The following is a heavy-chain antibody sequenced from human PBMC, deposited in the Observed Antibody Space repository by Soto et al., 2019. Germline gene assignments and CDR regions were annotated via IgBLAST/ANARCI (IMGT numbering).Heavy chain of an antibody. Sequence: GGSLRLSCAASGFTFSSYEMNWVRQAPGKGLEWVSYISSSGSTIYYADSVKGRFTISRDNAKNSLYLQMNSLRAEDTAVYYCAGVPAAIRTLGLFDYWGQGTLVTVSS. V-gene: IGHV3-48*03. CDR3: AGVPAAIRTLGLFDY. CDR1: GFTFSSYE. J-gene: IGHJ4*02. D-gene: IGHD2-2*01. CDR2: ISSSGSTI.